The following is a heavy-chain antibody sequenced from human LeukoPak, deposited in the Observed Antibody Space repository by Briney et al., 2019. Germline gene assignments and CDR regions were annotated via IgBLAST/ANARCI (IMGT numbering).Heavy chain of an antibody. Sequence: PSETLSLTCTVSGGSISSSSYYWGWIRQPPGKGLEWIGSIYYSGSTYYSPSLKSRVTISVDTSKNQFSLKLSSVTAADTAVYYCATTHGSWPHIDYWGQGTLVTVSS. D-gene: IGHD6-13*01. CDR2: IYYSGST. CDR1: GGSISSSSYY. CDR3: ATTHGSWPHIDY. J-gene: IGHJ4*02. V-gene: IGHV4-39*07.